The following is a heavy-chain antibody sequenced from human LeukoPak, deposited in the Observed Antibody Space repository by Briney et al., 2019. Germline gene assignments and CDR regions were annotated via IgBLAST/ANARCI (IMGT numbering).Heavy chain of an antibody. CDR1: GFIFNTNG. D-gene: IGHD1-1*01. Sequence: PGGSLRLSCAISGFIFNTNGMNWVRQSPGKGLEWLATTAGGDESTYYADSVKGRFAISRDNSKNTVFLHTNSLRVEDTAVYYCARGVYWSLDYWGQGTPVTVSS. J-gene: IGHJ4*02. CDR2: TAGGDEST. CDR3: ARGVYWSLDY. V-gene: IGHV3-23*01.